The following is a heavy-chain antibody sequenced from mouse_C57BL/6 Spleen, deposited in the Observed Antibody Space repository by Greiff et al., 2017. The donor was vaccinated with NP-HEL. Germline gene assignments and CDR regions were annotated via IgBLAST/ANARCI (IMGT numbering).Heavy chain of an antibody. CDR3: ARTGLLRNFDY. J-gene: IGHJ2*01. V-gene: IGHV1-64*01. CDR2: IHPNSGST. D-gene: IGHD1-1*01. CDR1: GYTFTSYW. Sequence: QVQLQQPGAELVKPGASVKLSCKASGYTFTSYWMHWVKQRPGQGLEWIGMIHPNSGSTNYNEKFKSKATLTVDKSSSTAYMQLSSLTSEDSAVYYCARTGLLRNFDYWGQGTTLTVSS.